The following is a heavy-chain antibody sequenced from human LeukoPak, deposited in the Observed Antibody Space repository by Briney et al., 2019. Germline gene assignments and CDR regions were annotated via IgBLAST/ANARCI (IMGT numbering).Heavy chain of an antibody. D-gene: IGHD6-6*01. CDR3: ARSSIAARPFYMDV. J-gene: IGHJ6*03. V-gene: IGHV3-11*04. CDR1: GFTFSDYY. Sequence: GGSLRLSCAASGFTFSDYYMSWIRQAPGKGLEWVSYISSSGSTIHYADSVKGRFTISRDNAKNSLYLQMNSLRAEDTAVYYCARSSIAARPFYMDVWGKGTTVTVSS. CDR2: ISSSGSTI.